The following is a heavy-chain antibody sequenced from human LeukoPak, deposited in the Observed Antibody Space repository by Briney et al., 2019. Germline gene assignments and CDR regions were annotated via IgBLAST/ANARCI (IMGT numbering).Heavy chain of an antibody. CDR1: GFTFSSYG. Sequence: GGSLRLSCAASGFTFSSYGMHWVRQAPGKGLEWVAVIWYDGSNKYYGDSVKGRFTISRDNSKNTLYLQMNSLRAEDTAVYYCARGSGTTDWYFDLWGRGTLVTVSS. D-gene: IGHD1-7*01. V-gene: IGHV3-33*01. CDR2: IWYDGSNK. CDR3: ARGSGTTDWYFDL. J-gene: IGHJ2*01.